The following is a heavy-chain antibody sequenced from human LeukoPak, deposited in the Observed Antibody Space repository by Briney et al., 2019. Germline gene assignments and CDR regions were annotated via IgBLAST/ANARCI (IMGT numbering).Heavy chain of an antibody. Sequence: SETLSLTCTVSGGSISNYYWSWIRQPPGKGLEWIGYIYYSESTNYNPSLKSRVTISVDTSKNQFSLELTSVTAADTAVYYCARALFRYDSSSRSLHWYFDLWGRGTLVTVSS. CDR2: IYYSEST. CDR3: ARALFRYDSSSRSLHWYFDL. CDR1: GGSISNYY. J-gene: IGHJ2*01. D-gene: IGHD3-22*01. V-gene: IGHV4-59*01.